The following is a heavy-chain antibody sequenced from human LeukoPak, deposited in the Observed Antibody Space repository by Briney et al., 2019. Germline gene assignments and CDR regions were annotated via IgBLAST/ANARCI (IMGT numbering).Heavy chain of an antibody. J-gene: IGHJ6*02. Sequence: LSLTCTVSGGSISSGGYYWSWIRQAPGKGLEWVSYISSSGSTIYYADSVKGRFTISRDNAKNSLYLQMNSLRAEDTAVYYCAREMYYDFWSGYRTRYYYGMDVWGQGTTVTVSS. CDR1: GGSISSGGYY. CDR3: AREMYYDFWSGYRTRYYYGMDV. V-gene: IGHV3-11*01. CDR2: ISSSGSTI. D-gene: IGHD3-3*01.